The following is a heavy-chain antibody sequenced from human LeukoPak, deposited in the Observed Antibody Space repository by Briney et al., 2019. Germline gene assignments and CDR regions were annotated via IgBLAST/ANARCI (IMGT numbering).Heavy chain of an antibody. CDR3: ARGGFHNSGSYWNAFDV. CDR2: IYSGGST. J-gene: IGHJ3*01. Sequence: GSLRLSCAASGFTVSNSYMSWVRQAPGKGLEWVSVIYSGGSTYYADSVKGRFTMSGDYFKNTLYLEMNSLRVDDTALYYCARGGFHNSGSYWNAFDVWGQGTMVTVSS. V-gene: IGHV3-66*01. D-gene: IGHD1-26*01. CDR1: GFTVSNSY.